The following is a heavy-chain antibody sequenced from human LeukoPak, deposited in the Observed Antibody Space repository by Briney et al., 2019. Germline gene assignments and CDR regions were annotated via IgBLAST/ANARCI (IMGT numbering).Heavy chain of an antibody. D-gene: IGHD2-21*02. CDR2: ISAYNGNT. CDR1: GYTFTSYG. V-gene: IGHV1-18*01. J-gene: IGHJ4*02. CDR3: ARDSGDCGGDCYSDY. Sequence: ASVKVSCKASGYTFTSYGISWVRQAPGQGLEWMGWISAYNGNTNYAQKLQGRVTMTTDTSTSTAYMELRSLRSDDTAVYYRARDSGDCGGDCYSDYWGQGTLVTVSS.